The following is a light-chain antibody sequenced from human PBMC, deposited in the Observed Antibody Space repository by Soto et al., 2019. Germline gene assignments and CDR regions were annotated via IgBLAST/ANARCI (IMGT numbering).Light chain of an antibody. V-gene: IGKV1-5*01. CDR2: DAS. CDR3: QQYENYWT. Sequence: DIQMTQSPSTLSAAVGDKVSITCRASQSISTWLAWYQQKPGKAPRVLIYDASRLQSGVPSRFSGSGSGTEFTLTISSLQPDDFATYYCQQYENYWTFGQGTKVEIK. CDR1: QSISTW. J-gene: IGKJ1*01.